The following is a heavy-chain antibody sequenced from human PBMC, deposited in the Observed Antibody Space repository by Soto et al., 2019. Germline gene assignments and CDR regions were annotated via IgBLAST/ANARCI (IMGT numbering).Heavy chain of an antibody. CDR3: ARENYYGKQIDP. CDR2: INHSGST. J-gene: IGHJ5*02. Sequence: PSDTLSLTCAVYGGSFSGYYWSWIRQPPGKGLEWIGEINHSGSTNYNPSLKSRVTISVDTSKNQFSLKLSSVTAADTAVYYCARENYYGKQIDPWGQGALVAVSS. V-gene: IGHV4-34*01. D-gene: IGHD3-10*01. CDR1: GGSFSGYY.